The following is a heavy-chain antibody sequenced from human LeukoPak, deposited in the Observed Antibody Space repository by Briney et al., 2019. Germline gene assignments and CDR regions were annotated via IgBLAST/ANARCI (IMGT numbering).Heavy chain of an antibody. CDR2: IYYSGST. D-gene: IGHD3-22*01. Sequence: SETLSLTCTVSGGSISSSSYYWGWIRQPPGKGLEWIGSIYYSGSTYYNPSLKSRVTISVDTSKNQFSLKLSSVTAADTAVYYCASAVLEGDSSGYYASWGQGTLVTVSS. CDR1: GGSISSSSYY. J-gene: IGHJ5*02. CDR3: ASAVLEGDSSGYYAS. V-gene: IGHV4-39*07.